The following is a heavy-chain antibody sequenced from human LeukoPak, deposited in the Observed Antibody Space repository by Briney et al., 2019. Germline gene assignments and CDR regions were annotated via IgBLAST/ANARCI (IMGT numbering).Heavy chain of an antibody. J-gene: IGHJ4*02. CDR3: AREATVLTDY. CDR1: GFTFSSYS. CDR2: ISSSSSYT. V-gene: IGHV3-21*01. D-gene: IGHD1-14*01. Sequence: GGSLRLSCAASGFTFSSYSMSWVRQAPGEGLEWVSSISSSSSYTYYADSVKGRFTISRDNAKNSLYLQMNSLRVDDTAVYYCAREATVLTDYWGQGTLVTVSS.